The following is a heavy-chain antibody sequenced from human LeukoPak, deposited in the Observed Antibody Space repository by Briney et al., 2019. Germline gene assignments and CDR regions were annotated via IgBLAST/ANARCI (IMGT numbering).Heavy chain of an antibody. J-gene: IGHJ4*02. Sequence: GGSLRHSCTGSGFTFGDYAMSWVRQAPGKGLEWVAFIRSKAYGGTPEYAASVKGRFTISRDDSKNIAYVQMNSLRTEDTAVYYCPSTPSAAAPFDFWGQGSLVTVSS. CDR1: GFTFGDYA. CDR3: PSTPSAAAPFDF. CDR2: IRSKAYGGTP. V-gene: IGHV3-49*04. D-gene: IGHD2-2*01.